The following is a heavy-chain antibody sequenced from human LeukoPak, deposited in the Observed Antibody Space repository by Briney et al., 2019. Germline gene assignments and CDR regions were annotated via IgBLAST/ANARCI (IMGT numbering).Heavy chain of an antibody. D-gene: IGHD3-3*01. J-gene: IGHJ5*02. CDR2: INHSGST. CDR1: GGSISSSGYY. V-gene: IGHV4-39*07. CDR3: ARGDFWSGPGSHNWFDP. Sequence: SETLSLTCTVSGGSISSSGYYWGWIRQPPGKGLEWIGEINHSGSTNYNPSLKSRVTISVDTSKNQFSLKLSSVTAADTAVYYCARGDFWSGPGSHNWFDPWGQGTLVTVSS.